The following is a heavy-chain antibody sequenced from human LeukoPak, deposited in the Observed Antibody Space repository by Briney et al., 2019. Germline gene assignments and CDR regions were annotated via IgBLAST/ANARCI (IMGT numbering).Heavy chain of an antibody. V-gene: IGHV3-30*02. D-gene: IGHD5-18*01. J-gene: IGHJ4*02. Sequence: PGGSLRLSCAASGFTFNNYGMHWVRQAPGKGLEWLAFIRYDGSNTYYADSVKGRFTVSRDDSKNTLYLQMNSLRGDDTAVYYCTRDYDTAMKKGNYWGQGTLVTVSS. CDR3: TRDYDTAMKKGNY. CDR2: IRYDGSNT. CDR1: GFTFNNYG.